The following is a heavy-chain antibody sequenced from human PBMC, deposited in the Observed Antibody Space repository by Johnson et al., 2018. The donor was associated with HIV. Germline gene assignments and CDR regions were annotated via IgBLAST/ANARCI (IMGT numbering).Heavy chain of an antibody. CDR1: GFTCSSYA. V-gene: IGHV3-13*01. CDR2: IGTAGDT. J-gene: IGHJ3*02. D-gene: IGHD3-10*01. Sequence: QLVESGGGVVQPGRSLRLSCAASGFTCSSYAMHWVRQAPGKGLEWVAAIGTAGDTYYPGSVKGRVTISRENAKNSLYLQMNSLRVGDTAVYYCARAKVARGADGWAFDIWGQGTMVTVSS. CDR3: ARAKVARGADGWAFDI.